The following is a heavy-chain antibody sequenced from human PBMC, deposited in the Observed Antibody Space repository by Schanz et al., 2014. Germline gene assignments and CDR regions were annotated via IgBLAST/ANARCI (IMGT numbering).Heavy chain of an antibody. CDR3: VRNGDCRGGIRCDKGYFDS. V-gene: IGHV4-4*02. D-gene: IGHD2-15*01. J-gene: IGHJ4*02. CDR2: RHHSEGR. Sequence: QVQLQESGPGLVKPSGTLSLTCTVSGASISSVYWWSWVRQSPGTGLGWIGERHHSEGRNYNPSLKRRVTSLIAESKTHFSLELNSVAAADTAVYYCVRNGDCRGGIRCDKGYFDSWGQGILVTVSS. CDR1: GASISSVYW.